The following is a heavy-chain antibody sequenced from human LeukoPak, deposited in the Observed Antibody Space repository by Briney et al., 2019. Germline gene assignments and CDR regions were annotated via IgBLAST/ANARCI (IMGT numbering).Heavy chain of an antibody. CDR3: ARLFLRGTSCPSY. V-gene: IGHV1-2*02. CDR1: GYTFTGYY. J-gene: IGHJ4*02. Sequence: ASVKVSCKASGYTFTGYYMHWVRQAPGQGLEWMGWINPNSGGTNYAQKFQGRVTMTGDTSISTAYMELRSLRSDDTAVYYCARLFLRGTSCPSYWGQGTLVTVSS. CDR2: INPNSGGT. D-gene: IGHD2-2*01.